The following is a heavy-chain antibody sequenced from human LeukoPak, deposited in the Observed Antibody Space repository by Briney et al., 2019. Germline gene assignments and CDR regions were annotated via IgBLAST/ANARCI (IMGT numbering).Heavy chain of an antibody. J-gene: IGHJ5*02. V-gene: IGHV1-2*02. CDR3: ARDRRSSSWGTTTNWFDP. Sequence: ASVKVSCKASGYTFTGYYMHSVRQAPGQGLEWMGGINPNSGGTNYAQKCQGRDTMTRDTSISTAYMELSRLRSDDTAVYYCARDRRSSSWGTTTNWFDPWGQGTLVTVSS. CDR2: INPNSGGT. CDR1: GYTFTGYY. D-gene: IGHD6-13*01.